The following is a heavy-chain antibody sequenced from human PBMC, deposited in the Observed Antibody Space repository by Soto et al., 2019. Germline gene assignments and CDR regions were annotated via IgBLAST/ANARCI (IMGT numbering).Heavy chain of an antibody. J-gene: IGHJ3*02. V-gene: IGHV5-51*01. Sequence: PGESLKISCKGSGYSFTSYWIGWVRQMPGKGLEWMGIIYPGDSDTRYSPSFQGQVTISADKSISTAYLQWSSLKASDTAMYYCARLDDPSTIFGVVGHDAFHSWGQGTRVTVAS. CDR2: IYPGDSDT. CDR3: ARLDDPSTIFGVVGHDAFHS. D-gene: IGHD3-3*01. CDR1: GYSFTSYW.